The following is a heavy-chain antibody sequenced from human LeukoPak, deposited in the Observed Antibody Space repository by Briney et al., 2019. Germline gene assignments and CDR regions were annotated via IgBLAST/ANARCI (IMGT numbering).Heavy chain of an antibody. CDR2: ISGSGGST. J-gene: IGHJ4*02. CDR1: GFTFSSYA. CDR3: AKAYQWLRFDFDY. V-gene: IGHV3-23*01. Sequence: PGGSLRLSCAASGFTFSSYAMSWVRQAPGEGLEWVSAISGSGGSTYYADSVKGRFTSSRDNSKNTLYLQMNSLRAEDTGVYYCAKAYQWLRFDFDYWGQGTLVTVSS. D-gene: IGHD5-12*01.